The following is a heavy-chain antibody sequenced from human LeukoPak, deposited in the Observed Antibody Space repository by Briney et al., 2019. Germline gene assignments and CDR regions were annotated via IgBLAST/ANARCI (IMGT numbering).Heavy chain of an antibody. J-gene: IGHJ4*02. CDR3: ARGYCSSTSCYGPFDY. D-gene: IGHD2-2*01. CDR1: GYTFTSYG. Sequence: GASVKVSCKASGYTFTSYGISWVRQAPGQGLEWMGWISAYNGNTNYAQKLQGRVTMTTDTSTSTAYMELRSLRSDDTAVYYCARGYCSSTSCYGPFDYWGQGTLVTVSS. CDR2: ISAYNGNT. V-gene: IGHV1-18*01.